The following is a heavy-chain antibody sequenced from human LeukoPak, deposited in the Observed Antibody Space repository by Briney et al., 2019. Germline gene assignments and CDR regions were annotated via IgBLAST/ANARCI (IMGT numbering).Heavy chain of an antibody. V-gene: IGHV3-48*01. D-gene: IGHD3-22*01. CDR2: ISTSTTTI. Sequence: GGSLRLSCEASGFTFSSYSMNWVRQAPGKGLEWISYISTSTTTIYYANSVKGRFTISRDNAKNTLYLQMNSLRAEDTAVYYCARYYYDSSGYRKDYWGQGTLVTVSS. CDR1: GFTFSSYS. CDR3: ARYYYDSSGYRKDY. J-gene: IGHJ4*02.